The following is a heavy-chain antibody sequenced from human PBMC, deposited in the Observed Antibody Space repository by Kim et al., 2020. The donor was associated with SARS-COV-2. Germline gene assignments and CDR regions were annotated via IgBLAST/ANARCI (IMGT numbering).Heavy chain of an antibody. V-gene: IGHV1-18*01. CDR2: ISAYNGNT. J-gene: IGHJ4*02. CDR1: GYTFTDYG. CDR3: ARDVWSSSSTGPSFDY. Sequence: ASVKVSCKASGYTFTDYGISWVRQAPGQGLEWMGWISAYNGNTNYAQKVQGRVTMTTDTSTSTAYMELRSLRSDYAAMYFCARDVWSSSSTGPSFDYWGQGPLVYVYS. D-gene: IGHD6-6*01.